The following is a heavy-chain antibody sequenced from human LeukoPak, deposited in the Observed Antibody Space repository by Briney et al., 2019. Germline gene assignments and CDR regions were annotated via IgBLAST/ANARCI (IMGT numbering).Heavy chain of an antibody. Sequence: PGGSLLISCAASGFTFSSYGMHWVRQAPGKGLEWVAVISYDGSNKYYADSVKGRFTISRDNSKNTVYLQINSLRADDTALYYCAGIWGPSSSWPWCFDYWGQGALV. CDR1: GFTFSSYG. CDR3: AGIWGPSSSWPWCFDY. V-gene: IGHV3-30*03. D-gene: IGHD6-13*01. CDR2: ISYDGSNK. J-gene: IGHJ4*02.